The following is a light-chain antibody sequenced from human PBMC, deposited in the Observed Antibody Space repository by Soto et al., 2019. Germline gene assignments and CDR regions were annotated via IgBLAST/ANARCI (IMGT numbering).Light chain of an antibody. Sequence: QSSLTQPPSASGSPGQSVTISCNGTSSDVGGYDYVAWFQQHPGKAPKVIIYDVIKRPSGVPDRFSGSKSGNTASLTVSGLQAEDEADYYCGSPAGSRVVFGGVTKVTVL. CDR1: SSDVGGYDY. J-gene: IGLJ2*01. CDR3: GSPAGSRVV. V-gene: IGLV2-8*01. CDR2: DVI.